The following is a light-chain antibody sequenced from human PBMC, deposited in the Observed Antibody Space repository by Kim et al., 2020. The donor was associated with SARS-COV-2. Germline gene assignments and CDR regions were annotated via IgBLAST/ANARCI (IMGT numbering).Light chain of an antibody. CDR1: QSISSW. Sequence: ASVGDRVTITCRASQSISSWLAWYQQKPGNAPKLLIYKASSLESGVPSRFSGSGSGTEFTLTISSLQPDDFATYYCQQYNSYSFTFGPGTKVDIK. J-gene: IGKJ3*01. CDR3: QQYNSYSFT. CDR2: KAS. V-gene: IGKV1-5*03.